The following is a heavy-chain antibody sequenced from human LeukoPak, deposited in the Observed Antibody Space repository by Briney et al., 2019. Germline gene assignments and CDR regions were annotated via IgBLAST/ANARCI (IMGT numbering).Heavy chain of an antibody. Sequence: GGSLRLSCAASGFTFSSYAMHWVRQAPGKGLEWVAVISYDGSNKYYADSVKGRFTISRDNSKNTLYLQMNSLRAEDTAVYYCAKPTAAGPNWFDPWGQGTLVTVSS. V-gene: IGHV3-30*18. CDR2: ISYDGSNK. D-gene: IGHD6-13*01. CDR1: GFTFSSYA. CDR3: AKPTAAGPNWFDP. J-gene: IGHJ5*02.